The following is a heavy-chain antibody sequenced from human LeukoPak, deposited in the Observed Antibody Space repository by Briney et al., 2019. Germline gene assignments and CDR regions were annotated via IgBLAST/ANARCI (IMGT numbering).Heavy chain of an antibody. CDR2: IYSSGST. J-gene: IGHJ4*02. V-gene: IGHV3-66*01. Sequence: PGGSLRLSCAASGFTVSSNYMSWVRQAPGKGLEWISVIYSSGSTYYADSVKGRFTISRDNSKNTVYLQMNSLKAEDTAVYYCARDHLAGSCSGGTCYLSRSDYWGRGTLVTVSS. CDR3: ARDHLAGSCSGGTCYLSRSDY. CDR1: GFTVSSNY. D-gene: IGHD2-15*01.